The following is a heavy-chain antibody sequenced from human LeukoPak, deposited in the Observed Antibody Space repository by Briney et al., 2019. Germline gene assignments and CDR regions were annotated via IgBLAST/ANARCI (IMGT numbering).Heavy chain of an antibody. J-gene: IGHJ4*02. D-gene: IGHD3-22*01. CDR3: ARYGHYDSSGYSYDY. CDR1: GYTFTGYY. Sequence: ASVKVSCKASGYTFTGYYMHWVRQAPGQGLEWMGWINPNSGGTNYAQKSQGRVTMTRDTSISTAYMELSRLRSDDTAVYYCARYGHYDSSGYSYDYWGQGTLVTVSS. CDR2: INPNSGGT. V-gene: IGHV1-2*02.